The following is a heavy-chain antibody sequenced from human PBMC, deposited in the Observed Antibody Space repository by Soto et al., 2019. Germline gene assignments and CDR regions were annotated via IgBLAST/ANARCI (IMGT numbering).Heavy chain of an antibody. J-gene: IGHJ6*02. Sequence: EVQLVESGGGLVQPGGSLRLSCAASGFTFSSYWMSWVRQAPGKGLEWVANIKQDGSEKYYVDSVKGRFTISRDNAKNSLYLQMNSLRAEDTAVYYCARDLGAMVRGVDPYYYYGMDVWGQGTTVTVSS. CDR2: IKQDGSEK. CDR1: GFTFSSYW. CDR3: ARDLGAMVRGVDPYYYYGMDV. D-gene: IGHD3-10*01. V-gene: IGHV3-7*01.